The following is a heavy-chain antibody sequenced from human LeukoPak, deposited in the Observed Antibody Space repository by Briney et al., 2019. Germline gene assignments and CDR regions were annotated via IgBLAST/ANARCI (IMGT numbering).Heavy chain of an antibody. J-gene: IGHJ6*02. CDR2: ISAYNGNT. CDR3: ARGSEYTPPLRYFDWLHPTPRDYYYYGMDV. Sequence: ASVKVSCKASGYTFTSYGISWVRQAPGQGLEWMGWISAYNGNTNYAQKLQGRVTMTTDTSTSTAYMELRSLRSDDTAVYYCARGSEYTPPLRYFDWLHPTPRDYYYYGMDVWGQGTTVTVSS. CDR1: GYTFTSYG. V-gene: IGHV1-18*01. D-gene: IGHD3-9*01.